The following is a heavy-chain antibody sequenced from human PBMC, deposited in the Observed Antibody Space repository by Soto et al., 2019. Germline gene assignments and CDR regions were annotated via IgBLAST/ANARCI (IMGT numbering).Heavy chain of an antibody. Sequence: SVSNAWMNWVRQAPGKGLEWVGRIKSKTDGGTTDYAAPVKGRGTISRDDSKNTLYLQMNSLKTEDTAVYYCTTDEGVTSVSYWGQGTLVTVSS. CDR2: IKSKTDGGTT. J-gene: IGHJ4*02. V-gene: IGHV3-15*07. D-gene: IGHD3-10*01. CDR3: TTDEGVTSVSY. CDR1: SVSNAW.